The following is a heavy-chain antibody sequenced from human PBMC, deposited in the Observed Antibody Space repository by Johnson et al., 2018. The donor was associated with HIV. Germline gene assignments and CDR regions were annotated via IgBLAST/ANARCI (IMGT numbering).Heavy chain of an antibody. CDR1: GFIFDDYD. J-gene: IGHJ3*01. V-gene: IGHV3-20*04. CDR3: ARQHSYDSSGQGGGLDV. CDR2: INWNGGRT. Sequence: QLVESGGGVVRPGGSLRLSCAGSGFIFDDYDMTWVRQAPGKGLEWVSGINWNGGRTGYADSVKGRFTISRENVNSSLYLQMNSLRAEDTALYYCARQHSYDSSGQGGGLDVWGQGTMVTVSS. D-gene: IGHD3-22*01.